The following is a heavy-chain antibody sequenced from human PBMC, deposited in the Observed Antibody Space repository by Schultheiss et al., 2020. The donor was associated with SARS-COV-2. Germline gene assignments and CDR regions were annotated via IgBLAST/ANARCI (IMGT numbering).Heavy chain of an antibody. CDR3: ARDGVIVAFDY. CDR2: ISGSGGST. Sequence: GESLKISCAASGFTFSSYGMHWVRQAPGKGLEWVSAISGSGGSTYYADSVKGRFTISRDNSKNTLYLQMNSLRAEDTAVYYCARDGVIVAFDYWGQGTLVTVSS. J-gene: IGHJ4*02. V-gene: IGHV3-23*01. D-gene: IGHD3-22*01. CDR1: GFTFSSYG.